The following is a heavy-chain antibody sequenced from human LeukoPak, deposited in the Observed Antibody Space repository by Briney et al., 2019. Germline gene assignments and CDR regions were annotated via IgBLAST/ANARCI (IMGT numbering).Heavy chain of an antibody. Sequence: PGGSLRLSCAASGFTFSRNWMHWVRQVPGKGLVWVSRINSDGRSTNYADSVKGRFTISRDNSNNAPYLQMNSLRAEDTAVYYCARARRCGLNDDYGGCFDSWGQGTLVTVSS. V-gene: IGHV3-74*01. D-gene: IGHD4-23*01. CDR3: ARARRCGLNDDYGGCFDS. CDR1: GFTFSRNW. J-gene: IGHJ4*02. CDR2: INSDGRST.